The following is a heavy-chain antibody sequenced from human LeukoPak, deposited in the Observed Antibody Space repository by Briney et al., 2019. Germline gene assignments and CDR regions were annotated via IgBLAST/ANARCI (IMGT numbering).Heavy chain of an antibody. CDR2: IYPGDSDT. CDR1: GYSFTSYW. Sequence: GESLQISCKGSGYSFTSYWIGWVRPMPGKGLEWMGIIYPGDSDTRYSPSFQGQVTISADKSISTAYLQWSSLKASDTAMYYCARLKLLRYSSGRYGTSAFDIWGQGTMVTVSS. CDR3: ARLKLLRYSSGRYGTSAFDI. J-gene: IGHJ3*02. V-gene: IGHV5-51*01. D-gene: IGHD6-19*01.